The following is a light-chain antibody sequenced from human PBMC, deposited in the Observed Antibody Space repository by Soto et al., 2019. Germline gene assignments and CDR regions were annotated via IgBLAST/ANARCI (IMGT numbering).Light chain of an antibody. CDR3: QQYDSYLYT. V-gene: IGKV1-5*03. CDR1: QSIGDR. CDR2: KAS. J-gene: IGKJ2*01. Sequence: DIQMTQSPSTLSASVGDRVTITCRASQSIGDRLAWYQQKPGEAPNLLIDKASSLESGVPSRFSGSGSGTEFTLTISSLQPDDFATYYCQQYDSYLYTFGQGTKLEIK.